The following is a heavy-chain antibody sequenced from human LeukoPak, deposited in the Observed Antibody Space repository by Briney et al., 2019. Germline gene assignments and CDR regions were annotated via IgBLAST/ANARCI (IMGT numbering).Heavy chain of an antibody. Sequence: GGSLRLSCSASGFTFSNVWMNWVRQAPGKGLEWVGRIKRKTDGGTTDYAAPVKGRFTISRDDSKKTLYLQMNSLKTEDTAVYYCAYDILTAYDYWGQGTLVTVSS. CDR3: AYDILTAYDY. CDR2: IKRKTDGGTT. V-gene: IGHV3-15*01. CDR1: GFTFSNVW. J-gene: IGHJ4*02. D-gene: IGHD3-9*01.